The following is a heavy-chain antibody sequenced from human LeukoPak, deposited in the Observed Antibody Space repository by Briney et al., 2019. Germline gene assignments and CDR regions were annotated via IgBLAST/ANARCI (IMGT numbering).Heavy chain of an antibody. Sequence: SLKISCAAFGFTFEDYAMYWVRQVPGKGLEWVSDISWNSGTIGYADSVKGRFTSSRDNAKKSLYLQMNSLRPEDTAMYYCAKSDSAGSTYALDIWGQGTLVTVSS. CDR2: ISWNSGTI. J-gene: IGHJ3*02. D-gene: IGHD1-1*01. CDR1: GFTFEDYA. V-gene: IGHV3-9*01. CDR3: AKSDSAGSTYALDI.